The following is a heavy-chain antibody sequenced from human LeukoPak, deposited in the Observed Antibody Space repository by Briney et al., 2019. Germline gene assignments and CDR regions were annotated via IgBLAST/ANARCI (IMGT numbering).Heavy chain of an antibody. CDR2: INRNSGGT. V-gene: IGHV1-2*02. Sequence: ASVKVSCKASGYTFTDYYIHWVRQAPGQGLEWMGWINRNSGGTKYAQKLQGRVTMTTDTSTSTAYMELRSLRSDDTAVYYCARYKPGYCSGGSCYSMQNWFDPWGQGTLVTVSS. D-gene: IGHD2-15*01. CDR3: ARYKPGYCSGGSCYSMQNWFDP. J-gene: IGHJ5*02. CDR1: GYTFTDYY.